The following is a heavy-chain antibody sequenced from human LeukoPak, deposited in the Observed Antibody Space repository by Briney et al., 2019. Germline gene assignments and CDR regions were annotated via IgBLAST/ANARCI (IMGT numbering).Heavy chain of an antibody. J-gene: IGHJ4*02. CDR3: ARSRGCSGGSCFYYFDY. CDR1: GYTFTGYY. CDR2: INPNSGGT. V-gene: IGHV1-2*04. D-gene: IGHD2-15*01. Sequence: GASAMVSCKASGYTFTGYYMHWVRQAPGQGLEWMGWINPNSGGTNYAQKFQGWVTMTRDTSISTAYMELSRLRSDDTAVYYCARSRGCSGGSCFYYFDYWGQGTLVTVSS.